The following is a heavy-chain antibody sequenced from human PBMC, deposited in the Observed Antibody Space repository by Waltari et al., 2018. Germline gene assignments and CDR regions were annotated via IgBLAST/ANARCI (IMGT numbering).Heavy chain of an antibody. J-gene: IGHJ3*02. D-gene: IGHD6-19*01. V-gene: IGHV3-23*01. CDR3: AKEGRQWLVRSGADAFDI. CDR1: GFTFSSYA. CDR2: ISGSGGST. Sequence: EVQLLESGGGLVQPGGSLRLSCAASGFTFSSYAMSWVRQAPGKGLEWVSAISGSGGSTYYADSVKGRFTISRDNSKNTLYLQMNSLRAEDTAVYYCAKEGRQWLVRSGADAFDIWGQGTMVTVSS.